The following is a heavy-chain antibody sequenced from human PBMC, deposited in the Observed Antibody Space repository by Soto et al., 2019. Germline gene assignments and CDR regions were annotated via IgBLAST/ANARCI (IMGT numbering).Heavy chain of an antibody. CDR3: ARAGYSGGWYDGFAY. D-gene: IGHD6-19*01. J-gene: IGHJ4*02. CDR2: MNPNSGNT. Sequence: QVQLVQSGAEVKKPGASVKVSCKASGYTFTSYDINWVRQATGQGLEWMGWMNPNSGNTGYAQKFHGRVIMTRNTSISRDYKELSRLISEDTAVYCCARAGYSGGWYDGFAYWGQGTLVTVSS. CDR1: GYTFTSYD. V-gene: IGHV1-8*01.